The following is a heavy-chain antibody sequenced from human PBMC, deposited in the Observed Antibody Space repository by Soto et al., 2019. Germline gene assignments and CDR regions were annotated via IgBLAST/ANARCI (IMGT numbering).Heavy chain of an antibody. J-gene: IGHJ4*02. CDR3: AKGGYNYGFLFDC. CDR2: IDNSGGIT. Sequence: EVQLLESGGGLVQPGGSLRLSCAASGFTFSTYAMSWVRQAPGKRLEWVSTIDNSGGITYYADSVKGRFTISRDNSKNTLYLQMNSLRAEDTAVYYCAKGGYNYGFLFDCWGQGTLVTVSS. V-gene: IGHV3-23*05. CDR1: GFTFSTYA. D-gene: IGHD5-18*01.